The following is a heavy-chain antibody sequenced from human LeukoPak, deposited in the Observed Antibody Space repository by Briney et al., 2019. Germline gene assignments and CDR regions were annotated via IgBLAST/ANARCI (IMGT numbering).Heavy chain of an antibody. V-gene: IGHV3-23*01. CDR1: GFTFSSYA. Sequence: PGGSLRLSCAASGFTFSSYAMSWVRQAPGKGLEWVSAISDSGNTTYYADSAKGRFTISRDNSKNTLYPQMNSLRAEDTAVYYCVKDPPITMVRGVIIDFDYWGQGTLVTVSS. J-gene: IGHJ4*02. CDR2: ISDSGNTT. D-gene: IGHD3-10*01. CDR3: VKDPPITMVRGVIIDFDY.